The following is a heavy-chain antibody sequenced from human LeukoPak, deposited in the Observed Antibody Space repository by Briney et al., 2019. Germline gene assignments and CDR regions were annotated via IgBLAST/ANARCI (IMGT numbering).Heavy chain of an antibody. CDR2: ISSSSSTI. Sequence: GGSLRLSCAASGLTFSSYSMNWVRQAPGKGLEWVSYISSSSSTIYYADSVKGRFTISRDNAKNSLYLQMNSLRAEDTAVYYCARGYYDFDYWGQGTLVTVSS. CDR1: GLTFSSYS. J-gene: IGHJ4*02. V-gene: IGHV3-48*01. D-gene: IGHD3-3*01. CDR3: ARGYYDFDY.